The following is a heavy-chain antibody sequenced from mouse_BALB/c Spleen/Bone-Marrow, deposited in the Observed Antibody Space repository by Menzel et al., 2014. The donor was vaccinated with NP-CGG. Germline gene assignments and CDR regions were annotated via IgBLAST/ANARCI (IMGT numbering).Heavy chain of an antibody. CDR3: ERCRGGYGSIRRGYAMDY. V-gene: IGHV5-17*02. Sequence: EVKLVESGGGLVQPGGSRKLSCAASGFTFSSFGMHWVRRAPEKGLEWVAYISSGSSTIYYADTVKGRFTISRDNPKNGLFLQMTSLRSEDTAMYYCERCRGGYGSIRRGYAMDYWGQGTSGTVSS. CDR1: GFTFSSFG. J-gene: IGHJ4*01. D-gene: IGHD2-1*01. CDR2: ISSGSSTI.